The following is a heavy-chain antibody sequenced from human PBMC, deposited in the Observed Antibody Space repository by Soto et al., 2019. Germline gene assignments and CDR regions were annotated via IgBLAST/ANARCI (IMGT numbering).Heavy chain of an antibody. Sequence: GGSLRLSCAASGFTFSSYDMHWVRQATGKGLEWVSAIGTAGDTYYPGSVKGRFTISRENAKNSLYLQMNSLRAGDTAVYYCARGSPLRSGYYFDYWGQGTLVTVSS. CDR1: GFTFSSYD. CDR3: ARGSPLRSGYYFDY. CDR2: IGTAGDT. J-gene: IGHJ4*02. D-gene: IGHD3-22*01. V-gene: IGHV3-13*01.